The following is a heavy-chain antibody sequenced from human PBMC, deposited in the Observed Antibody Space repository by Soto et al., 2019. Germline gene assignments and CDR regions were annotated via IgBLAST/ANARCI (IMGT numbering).Heavy chain of an antibody. CDR1: GFAVSSNY. Sequence: GGSLRLSCAASGFAVSSNYMSWVRQAPGKGLEWVSVIYSGGSTYYADSVKGRFTISRDKSKNTLYLQMNSLRAEDTAVYYCARGYDSSGYYYHDYWGQGTLVTVSS. V-gene: IGHV3-53*01. CDR3: ARGYDSSGYYYHDY. J-gene: IGHJ4*02. CDR2: IYSGGST. D-gene: IGHD3-22*01.